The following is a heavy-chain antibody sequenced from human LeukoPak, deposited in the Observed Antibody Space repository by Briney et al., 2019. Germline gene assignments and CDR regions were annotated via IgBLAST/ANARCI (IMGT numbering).Heavy chain of an antibody. CDR1: GASISGFY. Sequence: SETLSLTCTVSGASISGFYWSWIRQPPGKGLEWIGYVFYIGSTHYNPSLKSRVTMSVDTSKNQFSLRLSSVNAADTAVYYCARDILATSIAAPYYWGQGTLVTVSS. CDR3: ARDILATSIAAPYY. V-gene: IGHV4-59*12. CDR2: VFYIGST. J-gene: IGHJ4*02. D-gene: IGHD6-13*01.